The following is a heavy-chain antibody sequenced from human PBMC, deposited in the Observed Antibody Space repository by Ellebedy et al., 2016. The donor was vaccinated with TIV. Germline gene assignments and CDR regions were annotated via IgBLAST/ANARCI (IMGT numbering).Heavy chain of an antibody. J-gene: IGHJ3*02. CDR2: IYPGDSDT. CDR1: GYSFTNYW. CDR3: VRVPSSDAFDI. Sequence: KVSCKGSGYSFTNYWIGWVRQMPGKGLEWMGIIYPGDSDTTYSPSFQGQVTLSADKSITTAYLQWGSLKASDSAMYYCVRVPSSDAFDIWGQGTMVTVSS. V-gene: IGHV5-51*01. D-gene: IGHD4/OR15-4a*01.